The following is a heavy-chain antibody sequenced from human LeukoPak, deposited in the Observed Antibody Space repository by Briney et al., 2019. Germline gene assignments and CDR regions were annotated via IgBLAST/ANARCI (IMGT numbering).Heavy chain of an antibody. CDR3: ARNRYSSSWQTPSYYYYYMDV. J-gene: IGHJ6*03. CDR2: IYPGDSDT. CDR1: GYSFTSYW. Sequence: GESLKISCKGSGYSFTSYWIGWVRQMPGKGLEWMGIIYPGDSDTRYSPSFQGQVTISADKSISTAYLQWSSLKASDTAMYYCARNRYSSSWQTPSYYYYYMDVWGKGTTVTVSS. V-gene: IGHV5-51*01. D-gene: IGHD6-13*01.